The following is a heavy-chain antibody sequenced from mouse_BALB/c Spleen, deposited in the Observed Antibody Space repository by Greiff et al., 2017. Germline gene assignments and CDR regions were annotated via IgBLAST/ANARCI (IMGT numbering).Heavy chain of an antibody. V-gene: IGHV1-74*01. Sequence: VQLQQPGAELVRPGASVKLSCKASGYSFTSYWMNWVKQRPGQGLEWIGMIHPSDGGTSLNQKFKDKATLTVDKSSSAAYMQLSSPTSEDSAVYYCARDGNTSYVGFDYWGQGTTLTVSS. D-gene: IGHD1-1*01. CDR1: GYSFTSYW. J-gene: IGHJ2*01. CDR2: IHPSDGGT. CDR3: ARDGNTSYVGFDY.